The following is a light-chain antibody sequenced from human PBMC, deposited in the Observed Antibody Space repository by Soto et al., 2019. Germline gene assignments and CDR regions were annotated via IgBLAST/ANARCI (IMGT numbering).Light chain of an antibody. CDR1: QSVSSN. Sequence: EIVMTQSPATLSVSPGERATLSCRASQSVSSNLAWYQQKPGQAPRLLIYGASTRATGIPARFSGSGSGTEFTLTIRSLQSEDFAVYYCQQYSNWQTFGQGTKVEIK. CDR2: GAS. V-gene: IGKV3-15*01. J-gene: IGKJ1*01. CDR3: QQYSNWQT.